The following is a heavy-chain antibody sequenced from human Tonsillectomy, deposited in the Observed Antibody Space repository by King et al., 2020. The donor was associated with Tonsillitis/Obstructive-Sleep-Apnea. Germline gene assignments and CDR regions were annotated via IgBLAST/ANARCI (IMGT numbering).Heavy chain of an antibody. V-gene: IGHV5-51*03. CDR3: VRFRAMRFLDGYSDGMDV. J-gene: IGHJ6*02. Sequence: QLVQSGAEVKKPGESLRISCEGSGYSFANYWVAWVRQMPGKGLEWMGIIYPDDSDTSYSPSFQGQVTISADKSISTAYLQWSRLRASDTAMYYCVRFRAMRFLDGYSDGMDVWGQGTTVTVSS. CDR2: IYPDDSDT. CDR1: GYSFANYW. D-gene: IGHD3-3*01.